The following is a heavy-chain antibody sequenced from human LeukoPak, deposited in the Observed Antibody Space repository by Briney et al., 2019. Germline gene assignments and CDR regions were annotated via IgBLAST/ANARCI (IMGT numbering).Heavy chain of an antibody. D-gene: IGHD6-19*01. CDR3: ARMDSSGLYYFDY. Sequence: SVKVSCKASGGTFSSYAISWVRQAPGQGLEWMGRIIPILGIANYAQKFQGRVTITADRSTSTAYMELSSLRSEDTAVYYCARMDSSGLYYFDYWGQGTLVTVSS. CDR1: GGTFSSYA. J-gene: IGHJ4*02. CDR2: IIPILGIA. V-gene: IGHV1-69*04.